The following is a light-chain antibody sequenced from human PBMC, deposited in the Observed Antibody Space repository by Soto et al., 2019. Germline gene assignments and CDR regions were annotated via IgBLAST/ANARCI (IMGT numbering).Light chain of an antibody. CDR2: DAS. J-gene: IGKJ3*01. Sequence: DIQMTQSPSSLSASVGDRVTITCQASQDISNYLNWYQQKPGKAPKLLCYDASNLETVVPSRFSGSGSGTDFTFPISSLQPEDIATYYCQQYDNLFTFGPGTKVDIK. CDR1: QDISNY. V-gene: IGKV1-33*01. CDR3: QQYDNLFT.